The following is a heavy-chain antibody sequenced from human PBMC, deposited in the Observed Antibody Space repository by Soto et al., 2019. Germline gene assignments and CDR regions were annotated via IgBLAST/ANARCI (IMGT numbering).Heavy chain of an antibody. D-gene: IGHD6-19*01. Sequence: QVQLVESGGGVVQPGRSLRLSCAASGFTFSSYGMHWVRHAPGKGLEWVAVISYDGRNKYYADSVKGRFTISRDNSKNTLDMPMNSPRAEDTAVYYCAKASSGWYHDYWCQGTLVTVSS. CDR3: AKASSGWYHDY. CDR2: ISYDGRNK. V-gene: IGHV3-30*18. CDR1: GFTFSSYG. J-gene: IGHJ4*02.